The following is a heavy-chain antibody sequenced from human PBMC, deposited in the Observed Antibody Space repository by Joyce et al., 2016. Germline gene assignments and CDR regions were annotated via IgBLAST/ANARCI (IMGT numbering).Heavy chain of an antibody. V-gene: IGHV3-23*01. J-gene: IGHJ6*02. CDR3: ARELRGRYYYGMDV. D-gene: IGHD3-16*01. Sequence: EVQLLESGGGLIQPGGSLRLSCAASGFTLSNYAMRWVRQAPGKGLEWVSPKGRFTISRDDSKNTLYLQMSSLRAEDTAVYYCARELRGRYYYGMDVWGQGTTVTVSS. CDR1: GFTLSNYA.